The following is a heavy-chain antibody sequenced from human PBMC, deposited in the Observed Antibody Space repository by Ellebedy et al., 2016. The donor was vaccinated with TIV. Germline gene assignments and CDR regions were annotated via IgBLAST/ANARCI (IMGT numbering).Heavy chain of an antibody. CDR2: INPSGGST. J-gene: IGHJ6*02. CDR1: GYTFTSYY. D-gene: IGHD6-13*01. V-gene: IGHV1-46*01. CDR3: ARERADSSSWYYYYYYGMDV. Sequence: ASVKVSXXASGYTFTSYYMHWVRQAPGQGLEWMGIINPSGGSTSYAQKFQGRVTMTRDTSTSTVYMELSSLRSEDTAVYYCARERADSSSWYYYYYYGMDVWGQGTTVTVSS.